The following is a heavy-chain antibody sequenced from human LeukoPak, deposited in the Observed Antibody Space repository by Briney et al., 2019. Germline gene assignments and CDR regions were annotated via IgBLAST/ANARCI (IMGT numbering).Heavy chain of an antibody. CDR2: INPNSGGT. CDR3: AREDYYDSSGSDY. J-gene: IGHJ4*02. D-gene: IGHD3-22*01. Sequence: ASVKVSCKASGYTFTGYYMHWVRQAPGQGLEWMGRINPNSGGTNYAQKFQGRVTMTRDTSISTAYMELSRLRSEDTAVYYCAREDYYDSSGSDYWGQGTLVTVSS. V-gene: IGHV1-2*06. CDR1: GYTFTGYY.